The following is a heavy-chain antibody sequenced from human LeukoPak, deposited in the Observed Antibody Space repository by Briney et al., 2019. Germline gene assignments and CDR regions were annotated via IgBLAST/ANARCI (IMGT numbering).Heavy chain of an antibody. CDR1: GGTFSSYA. Sequence: GSSVKVSCKASGGTFSSYAISWVRQAPGQGLEWMGRIIPILGIANYAQKFQGRVTITADKSTSTAYMELSSLRSEDTAVYYCATVEVWQWLVHAFDIWGQGTMVTVSS. CDR3: ATVEVWQWLVHAFDI. V-gene: IGHV1-69*04. D-gene: IGHD6-19*01. CDR2: IIPILGIA. J-gene: IGHJ3*02.